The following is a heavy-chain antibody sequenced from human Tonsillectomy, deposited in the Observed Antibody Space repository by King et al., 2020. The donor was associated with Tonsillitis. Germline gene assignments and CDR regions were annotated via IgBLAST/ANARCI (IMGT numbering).Heavy chain of an antibody. CDR2: MNPNSGNT. Sequence: VQLVESGAEVKKPGASVKVSCKASGYTFTSYDINWVRQATGQGLEWMGWMNPNSGNTGYAQKFQGRVTMTRNTSISTAYMELSSLGSEDTAVYYCASGLRYCSGGSCYFIDYWGQGTLVTVSS. V-gene: IGHV1-8*02. CDR3: ASGLRYCSGGSCYFIDY. CDR1: GYTFTSYD. D-gene: IGHD2-15*01. J-gene: IGHJ4*02.